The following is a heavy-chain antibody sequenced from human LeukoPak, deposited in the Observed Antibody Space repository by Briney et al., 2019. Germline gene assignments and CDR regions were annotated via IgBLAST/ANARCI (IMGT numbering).Heavy chain of an antibody. CDR3: ARARNDAFDI. CDR1: GFTFDDYA. V-gene: IGHV3-20*04. Sequence: GGSLRLSCAASGFTFDDYAMHWVRQAPGKGLEWVSGINWNGGDTGYADSVKGRFTISRDNAKNSLYLQMNSLRAEDTAVYYCARARNDAFDIWGQGTMVTVSS. J-gene: IGHJ3*02. CDR2: INWNGGDT.